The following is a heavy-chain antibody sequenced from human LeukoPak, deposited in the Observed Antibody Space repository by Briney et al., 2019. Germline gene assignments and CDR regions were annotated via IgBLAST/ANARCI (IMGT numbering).Heavy chain of an antibody. CDR2: IIPILGIA. CDR3: ARDSATMMPSFDY. CDR1: GYTFTSYG. D-gene: IGHD3-22*01. J-gene: IGHJ4*02. Sequence: SVKVSCKASGYTFTSYGISWVRQAPGQGLEWMGRIIPILGIANYAQKFQGRVTITADKSTSTAYMELSSLRSEDTAVYYCARDSATMMPSFDYWGQGTLVTVSS. V-gene: IGHV1-69*04.